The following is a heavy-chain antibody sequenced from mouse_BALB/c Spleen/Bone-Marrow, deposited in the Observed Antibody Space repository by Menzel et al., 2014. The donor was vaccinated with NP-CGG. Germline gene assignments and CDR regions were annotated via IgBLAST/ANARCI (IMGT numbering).Heavy chain of an antibody. CDR2: IWAGGST. CDR1: GFSLTSYG. D-gene: IGHD2-3*01. J-gene: IGHJ4*01. CDR3: VREDGHLHYYSTDY. V-gene: IGHV2-9*02. Sequence: VKLVESGPGLVAPSQSLSITCTVSGFSLTSYGVHWVRQPPGKGLEWLGVIWAGGSTNYNSALMSRLSISKDNSKSQVFLKMNSLQTDDTAMYYCVREDGHLHYYSTDYWGQGTSVTVSS.